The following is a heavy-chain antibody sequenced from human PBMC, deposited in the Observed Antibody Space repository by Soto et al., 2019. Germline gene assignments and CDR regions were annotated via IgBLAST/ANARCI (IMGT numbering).Heavy chain of an antibody. D-gene: IGHD6-19*01. V-gene: IGHV1-3*01. J-gene: IGHJ4*02. CDR3: ARGLAPYYFDY. CDR2: INAGNGNT. CDR1: GYSFTIYA. Sequence: VASVKVSYKASGYSFTIYAMHLVRQAPGQRLEWMGWINAGNGNTKYSQKFQGRVTITRDTSASTAYMELSSLRSEDTAVYYCARGLAPYYFDYWGQGTLVTVSS.